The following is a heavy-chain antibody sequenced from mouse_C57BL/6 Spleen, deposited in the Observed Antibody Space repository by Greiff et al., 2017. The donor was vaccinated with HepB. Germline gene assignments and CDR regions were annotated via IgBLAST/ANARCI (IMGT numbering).Heavy chain of an antibody. Sequence: VQLQQSGPELVKPGASVKISCKASGYSFTGYYMNWVKQSPEKSLEWIGEINPSTGGTTYNQKFKAKATLTVDKSSSTAYMQLKSLTSEDSAVYYCASSSSYEGYFDYWGQGTTLTVSS. CDR2: INPSTGGT. J-gene: IGHJ2*01. CDR3: ASSSSYEGYFDY. D-gene: IGHD1-1*01. V-gene: IGHV1-42*01. CDR1: GYSFTGYY.